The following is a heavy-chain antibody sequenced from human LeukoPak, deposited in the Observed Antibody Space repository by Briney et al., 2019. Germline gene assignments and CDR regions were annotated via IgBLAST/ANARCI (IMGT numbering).Heavy chain of an antibody. Sequence: PGGSLRLSCAASGFTFSNYNMHWVRQAPGKGLEGVSSISSSTSTIYYADSVKGRFTISRDNAKKSLYLQMNSLRAEDTAVYYCARDRGPYYYDSSGYPSWGQGTLVTVSS. CDR1: GFTFSNYN. D-gene: IGHD3-22*01. CDR2: ISSSTSTI. J-gene: IGHJ4*02. V-gene: IGHV3-48*01. CDR3: ARDRGPYYYDSSGYPS.